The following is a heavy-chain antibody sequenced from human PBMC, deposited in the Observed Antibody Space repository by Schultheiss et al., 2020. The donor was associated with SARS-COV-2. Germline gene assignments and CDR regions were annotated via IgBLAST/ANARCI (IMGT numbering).Heavy chain of an antibody. CDR1: GFTFSSYA. CDR3: ARQYYDFWSRIDY. J-gene: IGHJ4*02. CDR2: ISSSGSTI. Sequence: GESLKISCAASGFTFSSYAMSWVRQAPGKGLEWVSYISSSGSTIYYADSVKGRFTISRDNAKNSLYLQMNSLRAEDTAVYYCARQYYDFWSRIDYWGQGTLVTVSS. V-gene: IGHV3-48*04. D-gene: IGHD3-3*01.